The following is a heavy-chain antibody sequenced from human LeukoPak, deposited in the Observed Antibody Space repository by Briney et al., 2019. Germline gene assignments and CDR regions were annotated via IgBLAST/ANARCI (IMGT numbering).Heavy chain of an antibody. CDR2: IYYSGST. V-gene: IGHV4-59*08. Sequence: SETLSLTCTVSGGSISSYYWSWIRQPPGKGLEWIGYIYYSGSTNYNPSLKSRVTISVDTSKNQFSLQLSSVTAADTAVYYCARQRLAAAGSSHFDYWGQGTLVTVSS. D-gene: IGHD6-13*01. J-gene: IGHJ4*02. CDR3: ARQRLAAAGSSHFDY. CDR1: GGSISSYY.